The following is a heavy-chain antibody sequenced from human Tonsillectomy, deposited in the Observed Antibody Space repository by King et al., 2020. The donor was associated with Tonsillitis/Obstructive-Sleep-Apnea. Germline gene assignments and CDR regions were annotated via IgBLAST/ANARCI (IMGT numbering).Heavy chain of an antibody. CDR2: INSDGSST. CDR3: AGYDYIWGSYRSIDY. J-gene: IGHJ4*02. CDR1: GFTFSSYW. V-gene: IGHV3-74*01. D-gene: IGHD3-16*02. Sequence: VQLVESGGGLVQPGGSLRLSCAASGFTFSSYWMHWVRQAPGKGLVWVSRINSDGSSTSYADSVKGRFTISRDNAKNTLYLQMNSLRAEDTAVYYCAGYDYIWGSYRSIDYWGQGILVTVSS.